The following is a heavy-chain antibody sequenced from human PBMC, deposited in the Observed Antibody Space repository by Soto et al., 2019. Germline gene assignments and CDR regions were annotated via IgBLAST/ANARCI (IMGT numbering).Heavy chain of an antibody. CDR1: GYTFTSYY. D-gene: IGHD3-3*01. Sequence: ASVKVSCKASGYTFTSYYMHWVRQAPGQGLEWMGIINPSGGSTSYAQKFQGRVTMTRDTSTSTVYMELSSLRSEDTAVYYCARDLPRFVEWSKGYYYGMDVWGQGTTVNVSS. V-gene: IGHV1-46*01. J-gene: IGHJ6*02. CDR2: INPSGGST. CDR3: ARDLPRFVEWSKGYYYGMDV.